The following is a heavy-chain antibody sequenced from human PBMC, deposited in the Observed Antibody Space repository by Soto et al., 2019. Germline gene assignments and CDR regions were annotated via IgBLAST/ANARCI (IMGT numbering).Heavy chain of an antibody. CDR2: IVVGSGNT. CDR1: GFTFTSSA. CDR3: AADHYLDYYGMDV. J-gene: IGHJ6*02. D-gene: IGHD1-26*01. V-gene: IGHV1-58*01. Sequence: QMQLVQSGPEVKKPGTSVKVSCKASGFTFTSSAVQWVRQAREQRLEWIGWIVVGSGNTNYAQKFQERVTITRDMYTSTAYMELSSLKSEDTAVYYCAADHYLDYYGMDVWGQGTTVTVSS.